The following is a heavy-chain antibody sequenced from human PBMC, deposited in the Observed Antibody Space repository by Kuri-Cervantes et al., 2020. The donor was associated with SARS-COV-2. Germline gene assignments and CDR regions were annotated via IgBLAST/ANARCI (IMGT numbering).Heavy chain of an antibody. V-gene: IGHV3-66*02. CDR3: ARERYSSIAFDI. CDR2: IYSGGST. CDR1: GFTVSSNY. Sequence: GESLKISCAASGFTVSSNYMSWVRQAPGKGLEWVSVIYSGGSTYYADSVKGRFTISRDNSKNTLYLQMNSLRAEDTAVYYCARERYSSIAFDIWGQGTMVTVSS. D-gene: IGHD5-12*01. J-gene: IGHJ3*02.